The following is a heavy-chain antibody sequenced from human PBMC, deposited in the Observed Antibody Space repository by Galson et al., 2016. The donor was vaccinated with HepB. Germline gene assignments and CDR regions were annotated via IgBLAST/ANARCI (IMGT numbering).Heavy chain of an antibody. CDR1: GGSINSGGYY. CDR2: IFYSVST. D-gene: IGHD2-15*01. Sequence: TLSLTCTVSGGSINSGGYYWSWIRQHPGKGLEWIGHIFYSVSTYYNPSLKSRLTIWGDAPMNQFYLKLSSVTAADTAVYYCAILPFRDNYHYGMDVWGPGTTVTVSS. J-gene: IGHJ6*02. V-gene: IGHV4-31*03. CDR3: AILPFRDNYHYGMDV.